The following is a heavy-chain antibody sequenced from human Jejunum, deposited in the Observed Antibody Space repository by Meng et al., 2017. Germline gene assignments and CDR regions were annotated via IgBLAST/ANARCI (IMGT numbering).Heavy chain of an antibody. V-gene: IGHV5-51*01. Sequence: GESLKISCKGSGYTFSNYWIGWVRQMPGKGLEWMGIIYPGDSDTRYSPSFQGQVTISVDKSVSTAYLEWSSLKASDTAIYYCARRFGADEYDSSGILWYFPLWGRGTLVTVSS. CDR3: ARRFGADEYDSSGILWYFPL. D-gene: IGHD3-22*01. CDR1: GYTFSNYW. J-gene: IGHJ2*01. CDR2: IYPGDSDT.